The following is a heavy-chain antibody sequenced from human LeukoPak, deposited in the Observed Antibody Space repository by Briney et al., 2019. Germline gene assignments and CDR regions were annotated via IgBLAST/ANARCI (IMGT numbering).Heavy chain of an antibody. CDR2: FDPEDGET. Sequence: ASVKVSCKASGYTFTGYYMHWVRQAPGQGLEWMGGFDPEDGETIYAQKFQGRVTMTEDTSTDTAYMELSSLRSEDTAVYYCATDLDDIVGATTARGWGQGTLVTVSS. CDR1: GYTFTGYY. D-gene: IGHD1-26*01. V-gene: IGHV1-24*01. CDR3: ATDLDDIVGATTARG. J-gene: IGHJ4*02.